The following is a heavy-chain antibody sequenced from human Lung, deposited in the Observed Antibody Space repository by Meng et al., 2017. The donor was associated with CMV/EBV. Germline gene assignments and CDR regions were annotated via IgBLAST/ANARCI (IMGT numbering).Heavy chain of an antibody. V-gene: IGHV3-7*01. J-gene: IGHJ4*02. CDR1: GFTFNNFW. D-gene: IGHD1-26*01. Sequence: GESXKISCAASGFTFNNFWMTWVRQPPGKGLEWVANIKEDATKRYYADSVKGRFTISRDNTKSSLYLQMNSLRAEDTAVYFCAISGPYKGALEHWGQGTLVTFSS. CDR3: AISGPYKGALEH. CDR2: IKEDATKR.